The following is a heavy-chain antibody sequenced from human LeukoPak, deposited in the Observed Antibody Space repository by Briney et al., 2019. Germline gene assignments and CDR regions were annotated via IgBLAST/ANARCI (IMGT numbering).Heavy chain of an antibody. V-gene: IGHV1-18*01. J-gene: IGHJ4*02. Sequence: ASVKVSCKASGYTFTSYGISWVRQAPGQGLEWMGWISAYNGNTNYAQKLQGRVTMTTDTSTSTAYMELRSMRSDDTAVYYCARDRVRLDYYGSGSYRGYDYWGQGTLVTVSS. CDR1: GYTFTSYG. CDR2: ISAYNGNT. CDR3: ARDRVRLDYYGSGSYRGYDY. D-gene: IGHD3-10*01.